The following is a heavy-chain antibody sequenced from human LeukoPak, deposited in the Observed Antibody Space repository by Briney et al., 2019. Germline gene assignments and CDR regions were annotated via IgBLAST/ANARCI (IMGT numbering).Heavy chain of an antibody. Sequence: GGSLRLSCAASGFTFSGYALHWVRQAPGKGLEWVAVISYDGSNKYYADSVKGRFTISRDNSKSTVYLQLGSLSPEDTATYYCARETSAPGSYLDFWGRGTLVIVSS. CDR2: ISYDGSNK. V-gene: IGHV3-30-3*01. J-gene: IGHJ4*02. D-gene: IGHD3-10*01. CDR1: GFTFSGYA. CDR3: ARETSAPGSYLDF.